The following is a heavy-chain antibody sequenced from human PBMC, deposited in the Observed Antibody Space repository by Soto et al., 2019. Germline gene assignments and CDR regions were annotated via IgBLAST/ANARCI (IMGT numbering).Heavy chain of an antibody. CDR1: RYTFTSHG. V-gene: IGHV1-18*01. J-gene: IGHJ3*01. CDR3: ARLLTEGATFREDAFDL. Sequence: QIQLMQSGGDVKTPGASLQVSCTTSRYTFTSHGIAWVRQAPGQGLEWMGWISTFNGKTDYAQKFQGRVTMTADTITSPVPMELRSLRSDDTVVYYCARLLTEGATFREDAFDLWGPGTTVTVSS. D-gene: IGHD3-9*01. CDR2: ISTFNGKT.